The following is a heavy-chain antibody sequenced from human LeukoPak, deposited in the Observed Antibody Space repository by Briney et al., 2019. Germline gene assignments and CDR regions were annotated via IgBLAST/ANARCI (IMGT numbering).Heavy chain of an antibody. CDR3: ARIYSYGSSPDY. Sequence: GGSLRLSCAASGFTFRSYAMSWVRQAPGKGLEWVSAISGSGGSTYYAGSVKGRFTISRDNAKNSLYLQMNSLRAEDTAVYYCARIYSYGSSPDYWGQGTLVTVSS. J-gene: IGHJ4*02. V-gene: IGHV3-23*01. CDR1: GFTFRSYA. CDR2: ISGSGGST. D-gene: IGHD5-18*01.